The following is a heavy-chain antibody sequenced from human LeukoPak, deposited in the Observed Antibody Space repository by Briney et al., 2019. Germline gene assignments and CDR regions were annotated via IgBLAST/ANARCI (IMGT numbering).Heavy chain of an antibody. V-gene: IGHV4-39*07. CDR3: ARDRYYGGNYYYYYGMDV. CDR1: GGSISSSSYY. J-gene: IGHJ6*02. CDR2: IYYSGST. Sequence: SETLSLTCTVSGGSISSSSYYWGWIRQPPGKGLEWIGSIYYSGSTYYNPSLKSRVTISADTSKNQFSLKLSSVTAADTAVYYCARDRYYGGNYYYYYGMDVWGQGTTVTVSS. D-gene: IGHD4-23*01.